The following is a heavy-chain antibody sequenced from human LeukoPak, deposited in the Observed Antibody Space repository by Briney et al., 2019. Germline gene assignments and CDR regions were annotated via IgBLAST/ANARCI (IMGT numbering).Heavy chain of an antibody. V-gene: IGHV5-51*01. CDR2: IYPDDSDT. Sequence: GESLKISCEASGYTFTNYWIGWVRQMPGKGLEWMGIIYPDDSDTKYSPSFQGQVTISADKSIRTAYLQWSSLKAADTAMYYCARSRDSSGYYYLIWGQGTLVTVSS. D-gene: IGHD3-22*01. CDR1: GYTFTNYW. J-gene: IGHJ4*02. CDR3: ARSRDSSGYYYLI.